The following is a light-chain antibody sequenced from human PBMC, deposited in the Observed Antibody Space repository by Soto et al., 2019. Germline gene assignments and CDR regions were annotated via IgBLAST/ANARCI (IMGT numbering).Light chain of an antibody. Sequence: DIQMTQSRSSLSASVGDRVTITCRASQSISNYLNWYQQKPGKAPKLLIYAASSLQSGVPSRFSGSGSGTDFTLTISSLQPEDFATYSCQQSYTTLFTFGPGTNVDI. CDR2: AAS. J-gene: IGKJ3*01. V-gene: IGKV1-39*01. CDR3: QQSYTTLFT. CDR1: QSISNY.